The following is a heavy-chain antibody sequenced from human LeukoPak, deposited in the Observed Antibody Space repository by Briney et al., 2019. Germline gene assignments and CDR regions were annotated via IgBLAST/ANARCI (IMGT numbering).Heavy chain of an antibody. D-gene: IGHD2-8*02. CDR2: IANYNGKT. V-gene: IGHV1-18*01. CDR1: GYAFTSYG. Sequence: ASVKVSCKASGYAFTSYGISWVRQAPGQGLEWMGWIANYNGKTNYAQKFQGRVTMTTDTSTSTAYMELTSLTSDDTAVYYCARDGPPWSDALHIWGRGTMVYVSS. J-gene: IGHJ3*02. CDR3: ARDGPPWSDALHI.